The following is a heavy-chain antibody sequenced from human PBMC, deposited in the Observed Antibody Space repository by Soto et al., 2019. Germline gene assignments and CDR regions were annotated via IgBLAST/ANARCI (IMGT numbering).Heavy chain of an antibody. J-gene: IGHJ3*02. D-gene: IGHD3-22*01. CDR3: ARDTYYYDSSGYYLSRKDAFDI. Sequence: QVQLQESGPGLVKPSQTLSLTCTVSGGSISSCGYYWSWIRQHPGKGLEWIGYIYYSGSTYYNPSLKSRVTISVDTAKNQCSLNLSSVTAADTAVYYCARDTYYYDSSGYYLSRKDAFDIWGQGTMVTVSS. CDR2: IYYSGST. CDR1: GGSISSCGYY. V-gene: IGHV4-31*03.